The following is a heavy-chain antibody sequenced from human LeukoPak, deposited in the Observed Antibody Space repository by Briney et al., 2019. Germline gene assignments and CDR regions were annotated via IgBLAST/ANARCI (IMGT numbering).Heavy chain of an antibody. Sequence: SVKVSCKASGGTFSSYAISWVRQAPGQGLEWMGGIIPIFGTANYAQKFQGRATITTDESTSTAYMELSSLRSEDTAVYHCATQSIAAYPLDYWGQGTLVTVSS. CDR3: ATQSIAAYPLDY. V-gene: IGHV1-69*05. CDR2: IIPIFGTA. D-gene: IGHD6-6*01. J-gene: IGHJ4*02. CDR1: GGTFSSYA.